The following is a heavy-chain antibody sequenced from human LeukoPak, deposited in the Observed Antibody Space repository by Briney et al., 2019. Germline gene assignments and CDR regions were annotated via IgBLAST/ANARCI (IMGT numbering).Heavy chain of an antibody. V-gene: IGHV1-46*01. CDR2: INPSGGST. CDR1: GYTFTSYY. Sequence: ASVKVSCKASGYTFTSYYMHWVRQAPGQGLEWMGIINPSGGSTSYAQKFQGRVTMTRDTSTSTVYMELSSLRSEDTAVYYCASEYCSGGSCYSVDGEAFDIWGQGTVVTVSS. D-gene: IGHD2-15*01. CDR3: ASEYCSGGSCYSVDGEAFDI. J-gene: IGHJ3*02.